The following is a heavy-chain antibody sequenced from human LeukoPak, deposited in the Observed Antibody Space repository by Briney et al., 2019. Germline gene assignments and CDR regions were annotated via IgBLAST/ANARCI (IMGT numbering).Heavy chain of an antibody. V-gene: IGHV1-18*01. CDR3: ARTPHVVVITFPDAFDI. Sequence: ASVKVSCKASGYTFTSYGISWVRQAPGQGLEWMGCISAYNGNTNYAQKLQGRVTMTTDTSTSTAYMELRSLRSDDTAVYYCARTPHVVVITFPDAFDIWGQGTMVTVSS. J-gene: IGHJ3*02. CDR1: GYTFTSYG. CDR2: ISAYNGNT. D-gene: IGHD3-22*01.